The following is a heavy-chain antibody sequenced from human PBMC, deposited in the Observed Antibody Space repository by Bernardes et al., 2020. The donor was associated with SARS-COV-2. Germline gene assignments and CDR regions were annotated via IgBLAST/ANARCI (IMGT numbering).Heavy chain of an antibody. CDR1: GYTFTSYG. J-gene: IGHJ5*02. CDR3: ASLIAVASRDNWFDP. V-gene: IGHV1-18*01. D-gene: IGHD6-19*01. Sequence: ASVKVSCKASGYTFTSYGISWVRQAPGQGLEWMGWISAYNGNTNYAQKLQGRVTMTTDTSTSTAYMELRSLRSDDTAVYYCASLIAVASRDNWFDPWGQGTLVTVSS. CDR2: ISAYNGNT.